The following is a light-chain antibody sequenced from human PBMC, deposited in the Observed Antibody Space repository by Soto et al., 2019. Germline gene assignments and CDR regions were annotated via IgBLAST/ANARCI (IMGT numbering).Light chain of an antibody. CDR2: AAS. CDR3: QHYHGYPFT. Sequence: DREMTQSACSGSANVGDRVTITCRASQGISSWLAWYQQKPGKAPKLLIYAASSLQSGVPSRFSGSGSGTEFTLTITILQPDDFAIYYCQHYHGYPFTFGPGTKVDNK. CDR1: QGISSW. J-gene: IGKJ3*01. V-gene: IGKV1D-16*01.